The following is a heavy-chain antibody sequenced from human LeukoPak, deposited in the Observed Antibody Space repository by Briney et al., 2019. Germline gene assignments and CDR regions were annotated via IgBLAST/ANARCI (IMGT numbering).Heavy chain of an antibody. J-gene: IGHJ4*02. D-gene: IGHD5-12*01. Sequence: GGSLRLSCAASGFTFSSYAMPWVRQAPGKGLEWVAVISYDGSNKYYADSVKGRFTISRDNSKNTLYLQMNSLRAEDTAVYYCARDGGATTNSVGYFDYWGQGTLVTVSS. CDR1: GFTFSSYA. CDR3: ARDGGATTNSVGYFDY. CDR2: ISYDGSNK. V-gene: IGHV3-30*04.